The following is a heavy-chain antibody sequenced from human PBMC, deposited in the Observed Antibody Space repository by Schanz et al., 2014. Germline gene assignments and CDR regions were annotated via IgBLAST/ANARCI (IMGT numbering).Heavy chain of an antibody. Sequence: QVQLQESGPGLVKPSQTLSLTCAVSGGSISSGGYSWNWIRQPPGKGLEWIVYIYYSGSTYYNPSPKRRVTISVDPSKNQFSLKLSSVTAADTAVYYCARGGRTTYNYYYGMDVWGQGTTVTVSS. CDR2: IYYSGST. J-gene: IGHJ6*02. D-gene: IGHD1-1*01. CDR1: GGSISSGGYS. CDR3: ARGGRTTYNYYYGMDV. V-gene: IGHV4-30-4*07.